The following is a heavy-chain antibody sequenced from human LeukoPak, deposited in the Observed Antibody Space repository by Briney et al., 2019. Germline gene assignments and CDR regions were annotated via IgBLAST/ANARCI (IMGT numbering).Heavy chain of an antibody. V-gene: IGHV3-33*01. CDR2: IWYDGSNK. D-gene: IGHD3-16*02. CDR3: ARERLRLGELSLFGENDY. CDR1: GFTFSSYG. J-gene: IGHJ4*02. Sequence: SLRLSCAASGFTFSSYGMHWVRQAPGTGLEGVAVIWYDGSNKYYADSVKGRFTISRDNSKNTLYLQMNSLRAEDTAVYYCARERLRLGELSLFGENDYWGQGTLVTVSS.